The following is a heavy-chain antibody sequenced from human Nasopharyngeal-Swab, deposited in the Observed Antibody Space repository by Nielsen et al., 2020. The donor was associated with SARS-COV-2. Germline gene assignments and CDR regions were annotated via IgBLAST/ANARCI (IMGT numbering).Heavy chain of an antibody. D-gene: IGHD5-18*01. CDR1: GGSISSGSYY. CDR2: IYTSGST. Sequence: SETLSLTCTVSGGSISSGSYYWSWIRQPAGKGLEWIGRIYTSGSTNYNPSLKSRVTISVDSSKNQFSLKLSSVTAADTAVYYCARGGYSYGYYFDYWGQGTLVTVSS. CDR3: ARGGYSYGYYFDY. V-gene: IGHV4-61*02. J-gene: IGHJ4*02.